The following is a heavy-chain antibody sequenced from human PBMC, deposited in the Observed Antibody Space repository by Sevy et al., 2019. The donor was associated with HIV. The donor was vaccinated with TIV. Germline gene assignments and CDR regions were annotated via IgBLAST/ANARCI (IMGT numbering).Heavy chain of an antibody. V-gene: IGHV3-43*01. CDR1: GITFDDST. CDR3: AKDRKGVLRFLEWGGDMDV. J-gene: IGHJ6*02. CDR2: ISWDGGIT. D-gene: IGHD3-3*01. Sequence: GGSLRLSCAGSGITFDDSTMHWVRQAPGKGLEWVSVISWDGGITYYADSVKGRFTISRDNNENSLYLQMNSLRTEDAALYYCAKDRKGVLRFLEWGGDMDVWGQGTTVTVSS.